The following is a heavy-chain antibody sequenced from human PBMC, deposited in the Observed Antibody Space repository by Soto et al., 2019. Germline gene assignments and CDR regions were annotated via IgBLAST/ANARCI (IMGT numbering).Heavy chain of an antibody. J-gene: IGHJ4*02. Sequence: QVQLQESGPGLVKASETLSLTCTVSGGSISGYYWSWVRQPPGKGLEWIGYIYHSGSANYNPSLKSRVTMSVDTSKNQFSLNLSSVTAADTAVYYCARGRGWYLYWGQGSLVTVSS. V-gene: IGHV4-4*08. D-gene: IGHD6-19*01. CDR3: ARGRGWYLY. CDR2: IYHSGSA. CDR1: GGSISGYY.